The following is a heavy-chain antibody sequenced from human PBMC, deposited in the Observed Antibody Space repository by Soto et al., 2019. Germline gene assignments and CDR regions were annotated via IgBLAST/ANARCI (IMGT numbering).Heavy chain of an antibody. CDR3: ARRGSIAEAAYNGMDV. CDR2: IDPSDSYT. V-gene: IGHV5-10-1*01. Sequence: GESLKISCKGSGYSFISYWIIWVRQMPGKGLEWMGRIDPSDSYTNYSPSFQGHVTISADKSISTAYLQWSSLKASDTAMYYLARRGSIAEAAYNGMDVWGQGTGVTVSS. CDR1: GYSFISYW. J-gene: IGHJ6*02. D-gene: IGHD6-13*01.